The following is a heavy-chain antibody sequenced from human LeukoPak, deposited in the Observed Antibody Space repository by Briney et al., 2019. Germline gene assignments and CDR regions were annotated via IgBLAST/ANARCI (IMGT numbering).Heavy chain of an antibody. D-gene: IGHD4-17*01. CDR2: IIPIFGTA. V-gene: IGHV1-69*13. Sequence: SVKVSCKASGGTFSSYAISWVRQAPGQGLEWMGGIIPIFGTANYAQKFQGRVTITADESTSTAYMELSSLRSEDTAVHYCARSILSTVSPDYWGQGTLVTVSS. CDR1: GGTFSSYA. J-gene: IGHJ4*02. CDR3: ARSILSTVSPDY.